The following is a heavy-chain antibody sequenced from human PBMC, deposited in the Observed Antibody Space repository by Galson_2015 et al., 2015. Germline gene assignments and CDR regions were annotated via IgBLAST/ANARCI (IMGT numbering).Heavy chain of an antibody. CDR1: GFTFSSYS. CDR3: ARETYYYDSSGYYGLDY. Sequence: SLRLSCAASGFTFSSYSMNWVRQAPGKGLEWVSSISSSSSYIYYADSVKGRFTISRDNSKNTLYLQMNSLRAEDTAVYYCARETYYYDSSGYYGLDYWGQGTLVTVSS. CDR2: ISSSSSYI. V-gene: IGHV3-21*01. J-gene: IGHJ4*02. D-gene: IGHD3-22*01.